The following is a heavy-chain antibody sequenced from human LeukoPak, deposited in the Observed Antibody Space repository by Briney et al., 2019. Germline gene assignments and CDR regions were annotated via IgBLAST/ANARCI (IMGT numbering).Heavy chain of an antibody. D-gene: IGHD6-13*01. CDR3: AKDRSDNSTWYLGDY. J-gene: IGHJ4*02. CDR2: ISTSDGST. V-gene: IGHV3-23*01. CDR1: GFTFSNYA. Sequence: PGGSLRLSCAASGFTFSNYAMSWVRQAPGKGLEWVSAISTSDGSTYYADSVKGRFTISRDNSKNTLYLQMNSLRAEDTAIYYCAKDRSDNSTWYLGDYWGQGTLVAVSS.